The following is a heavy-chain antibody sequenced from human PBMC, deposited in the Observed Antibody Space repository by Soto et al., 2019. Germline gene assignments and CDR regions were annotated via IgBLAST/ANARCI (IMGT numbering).Heavy chain of an antibody. Sequence: TLSLTCSVSGASISGSSNFWGWVRQPPGKGLEWIGSIYYSGSTYNNPSLKSRVTISVDTSKNQFSLKLSSVTAADTAVYYCARERPDGSRLDPWGQGTLVTVSS. CDR1: GASISGSSNF. D-gene: IGHD6-13*01. V-gene: IGHV4-39*07. J-gene: IGHJ5*02. CDR3: ARERPDGSRLDP. CDR2: IYYSGST.